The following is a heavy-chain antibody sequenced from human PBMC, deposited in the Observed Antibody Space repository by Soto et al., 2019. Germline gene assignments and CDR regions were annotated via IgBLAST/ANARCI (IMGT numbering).Heavy chain of an antibody. CDR1: GGTFSTYA. D-gene: IGHD1-1*01. J-gene: IGHJ6*02. CDR2: IIPIFGTA. Sequence: QVQLVQSGAEVKKPGSSVMVSCKASGGTFSTYAISWVRQAPGQGLEWMGGIIPIFGTASYAQKFQGRVTITADESTSTAYMELSSLTSEDTAVYYCARSLGLEYYYGMDVWGQGTTVTVSS. CDR3: ARSLGLEYYYGMDV. V-gene: IGHV1-69*12.